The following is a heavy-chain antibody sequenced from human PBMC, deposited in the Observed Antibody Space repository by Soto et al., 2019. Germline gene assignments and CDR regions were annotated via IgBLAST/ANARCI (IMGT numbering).Heavy chain of an antibody. V-gene: IGHV4-59*01. D-gene: IGHD3-16*01. CDR3: ARGVPFRRVNFDY. CDR1: GGSICSYY. CDR2: IYYSGST. J-gene: IGHJ4*02. Sequence: PSETLSLTCTVSGGSICSYYWGWIRQPPGKGLEWIGYIYYSGSTNYNPSLKSRVTISVDTSKNQFSLKLSSVTAADTAVYYCARGVPFRRVNFDYWGQGTLVTVSS.